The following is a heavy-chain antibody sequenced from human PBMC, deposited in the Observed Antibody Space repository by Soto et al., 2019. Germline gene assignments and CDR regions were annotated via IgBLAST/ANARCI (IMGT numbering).Heavy chain of an antibody. D-gene: IGHD5-12*01. J-gene: IGHJ5*02. Sequence: SETLSLTCTVSGGSISSGDYYWSWIRQPPGKGLEWIGYIYYSGSTYYNPSLKSRLNISVDMSKNQFSLKLSSVTAADTAVYYCARGLNLGDNWFDPWGQGTLVTVSS. CDR1: GGSISSGDYY. CDR3: ARGLNLGDNWFDP. CDR2: IYYSGST. V-gene: IGHV4-30-4*01.